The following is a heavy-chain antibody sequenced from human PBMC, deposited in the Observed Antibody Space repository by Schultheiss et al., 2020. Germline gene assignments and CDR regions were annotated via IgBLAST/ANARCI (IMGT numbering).Heavy chain of an antibody. V-gene: IGHV3-21*01. CDR1: GFTFSSYS. D-gene: IGHD4-17*01. CDR3: ARDLYGDYGNDY. CDR2: ISSSSSYI. J-gene: IGHJ4*02. Sequence: GESLKISCAASGFTFSSYSMNWVRQAPGKGLEWVSSISSSSSYIYYADSVKGRFTISRDNAKNSLYLQMNSLRVEDTAVYYCARDLYGDYGNDYWGQGTLVTVSS.